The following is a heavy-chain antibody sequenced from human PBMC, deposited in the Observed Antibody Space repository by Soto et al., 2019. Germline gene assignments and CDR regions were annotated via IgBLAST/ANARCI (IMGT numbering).Heavy chain of an antibody. D-gene: IGHD2-21*01. J-gene: IGHJ6*02. Sequence: GGSLRLSCAASGFTFSSYAMHWVRQAPGKGLEYVSAITSNGGNTDYASSVKGRFTISRDNSKNTLYLQMGSLRAEDMAVYYCARRIPFGYGMDVWGQGTTVTAS. V-gene: IGHV3-64*01. CDR2: ITSNGGNT. CDR3: ARRIPFGYGMDV. CDR1: GFTFSSYA.